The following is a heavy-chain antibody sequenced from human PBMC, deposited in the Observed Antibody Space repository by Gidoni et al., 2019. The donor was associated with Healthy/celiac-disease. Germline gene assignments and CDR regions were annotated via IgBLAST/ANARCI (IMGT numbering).Heavy chain of an antibody. V-gene: IGHV3-30*03. Sequence: QVQLVESGGGVVQPGRSLRLSCAASGFTFSSYGMHWVRQAPGKGLEWVAVISYDGSNKYYADSVKGRFTISRDNSKNTLYLQMNSLRAEDTAVYYCATPIVVITAGAFDIWGQGTMVTVSS. J-gene: IGHJ3*02. CDR3: ATPIVVITAGAFDI. CDR1: GFTFSSYG. CDR2: ISYDGSNK. D-gene: IGHD3-22*01.